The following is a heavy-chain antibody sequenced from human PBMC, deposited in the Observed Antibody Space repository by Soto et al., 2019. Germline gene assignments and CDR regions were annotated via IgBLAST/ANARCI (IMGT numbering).Heavy chain of an antibody. Sequence: QPGGSLRLASTASGFTFGDYAMSWFRQAPGKGLEWVGLIRSKAYGGTTEYAASVKGRFTISRDDSKSIAYLQMNSLKTEDTAVYYCTRDSIDSSGYYYSGYWGQGTLVTVSS. CDR3: TRDSIDSSGYYYSGY. CDR2: IRSKAYGGTT. V-gene: IGHV3-49*03. J-gene: IGHJ4*02. D-gene: IGHD3-22*01. CDR1: GFTFGDYA.